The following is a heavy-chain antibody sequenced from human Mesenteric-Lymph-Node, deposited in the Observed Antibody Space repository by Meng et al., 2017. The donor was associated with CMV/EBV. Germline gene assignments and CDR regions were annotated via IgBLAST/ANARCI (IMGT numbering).Heavy chain of an antibody. J-gene: IGHJ3*02. CDR1: GGSISSYY. CDR2: IYYSGST. D-gene: IGHD6-13*01. CDR3: ARDRNLAIAAAEAGAFDI. V-gene: IGHV4-59*01. Sequence: SETLSLTCTVSGGSISSYYWSWIRQPPGKGLEWIGYIYYSGSTNYNPSLKSRVTISVDTSKNQFSLKLSSVTAADTAVYYCARDRNLAIAAAEAGAFDIWGQGTMVTVSS.